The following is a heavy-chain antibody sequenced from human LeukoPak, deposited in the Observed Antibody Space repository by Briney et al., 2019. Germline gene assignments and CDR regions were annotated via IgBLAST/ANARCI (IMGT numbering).Heavy chain of an antibody. CDR3: ARGVVIAPQTFDY. CDR1: GESISGFY. CDR2: IYYSGST. V-gene: IGHV4-59*01. J-gene: IGHJ4*02. Sequence: PSETLSLTCTVSGESISGFYWTWIRQPPGKGLEWIGYIYYSGSTNYNPSLMSRVTISVDTSKNQFSLKLSSVTAADTAVYYCARGVVIAPQTFDYWGQGTLVTVSS. D-gene: IGHD2-21*01.